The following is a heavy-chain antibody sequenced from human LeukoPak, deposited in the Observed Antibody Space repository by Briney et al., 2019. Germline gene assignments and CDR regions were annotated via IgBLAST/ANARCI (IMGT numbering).Heavy chain of an antibody. D-gene: IGHD3-22*01. J-gene: IGHJ4*02. V-gene: IGHV4-31*11. Sequence: PSETLSLTCAVYGGSFSGYYWSWIRQHPGKGLEWIGYIYYSGSTYYNPSLKSRVTISVDTSKNQFSLKLSSVTAADTAVYYCASFTMIVGRPSAYIDYWGQGTLVTVSS. CDR3: ASFTMIVGRPSAYIDY. CDR1: GGSFSGYY. CDR2: IYYSGST.